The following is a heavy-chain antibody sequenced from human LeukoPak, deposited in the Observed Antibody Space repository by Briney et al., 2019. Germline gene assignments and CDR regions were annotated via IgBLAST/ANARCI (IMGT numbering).Heavy chain of an antibody. CDR3: ARVGLDYYDSSGYPTYFDY. J-gene: IGHJ4*02. Sequence: SSETLSLTCTVSGGSISSSDYYWGWIRQPPGKGLEWIGSIYFGGSTYYNPSLKSRVTISVDTSMNQFSLKLSFVTTADTAVYYCARVGLDYYDSSGYPTYFDYWGQGTLVTVSS. V-gene: IGHV4-39*01. D-gene: IGHD3-22*01. CDR2: IYFGGST. CDR1: GGSISSSDYY.